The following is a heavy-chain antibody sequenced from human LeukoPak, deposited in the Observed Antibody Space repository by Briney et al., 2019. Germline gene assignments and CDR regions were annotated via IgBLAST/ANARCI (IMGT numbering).Heavy chain of an antibody. CDR2: ISSSSSYI. Sequence: GGTLRLSCAASGFTFSSYSMNWVRQAPGKGLEWVSSISSSSSYIYYADSVKGRFTISRDNAKNSLYLQMNSLRAEDTAVYYCAREGLQWGLDYWGQGTLVTVSS. CDR1: GFTFSSYS. CDR3: AREGLQWGLDY. D-gene: IGHD6-19*01. J-gene: IGHJ4*02. V-gene: IGHV3-21*01.